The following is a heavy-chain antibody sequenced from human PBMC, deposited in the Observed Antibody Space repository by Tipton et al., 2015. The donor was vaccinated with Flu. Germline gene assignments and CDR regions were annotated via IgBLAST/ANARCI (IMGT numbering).Heavy chain of an antibody. CDR2: INPTGGAT. CDR1: GYNFNNYY. V-gene: IGHV1-46*02. Sequence: QSGPEVKEPGASVKISCKASGYNFNNYYIHWLRQAPGQGFEWVGMINPTGGATTYAQKFRGRVTLTRDSSTSTVYMQLSSLRSEDMSVYYCARENNRQVPIDNWGQGTLVTVSS. CDR3: ARENNRQVPIDN. D-gene: IGHD2/OR15-2a*01. J-gene: IGHJ4*02.